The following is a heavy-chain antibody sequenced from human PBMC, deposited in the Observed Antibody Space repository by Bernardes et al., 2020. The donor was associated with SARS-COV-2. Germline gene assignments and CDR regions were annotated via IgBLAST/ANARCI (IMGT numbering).Heavy chain of an antibody. CDR1: GYTFSDYY. CDR3: ARTFYYDRGGNSVFDH. J-gene: IGHJ4*02. V-gene: IGHV1-2*02. Sequence: ASVKVSCKASGYTFSDYYIHWLRQAPGQGFEWMGWISPKSGAANYAQKFQGRVTMTRDTAISTEYMELSRLTSDDTAVYYCARTFYYDRGGNSVFDHWGQGTVVTVSS. CDR2: ISPKSGAA. D-gene: IGHD3-22*01.